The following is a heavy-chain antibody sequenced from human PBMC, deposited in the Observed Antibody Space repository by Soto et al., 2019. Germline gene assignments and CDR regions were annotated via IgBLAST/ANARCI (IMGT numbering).Heavy chain of an antibody. CDR1: GASISRYY. D-gene: IGHD3-10*01. V-gene: IGHV4-4*07. Sequence: QVQLQESGPGLVTPSETLSLTCSVSGASISRYYWSWIRQPAGKGLEWIGCISSTENTYYNPSLKGRVTMSVDTSKNQFSLKLSSVTAADTALYYCARGVGSGAYHPYYYGLDVWGQGTTVTVSS. CDR3: ARGVGSGAYHPYYYGLDV. CDR2: ISSTENT. J-gene: IGHJ6*02.